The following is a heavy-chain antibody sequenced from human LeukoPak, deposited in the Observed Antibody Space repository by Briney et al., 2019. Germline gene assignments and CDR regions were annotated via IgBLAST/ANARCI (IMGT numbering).Heavy chain of an antibody. CDR1: GFTFSDYG. J-gene: IGHJ4*02. Sequence: GGSLRLSCTASGFTFSDYGMHWVRQAPGKGLEWVAFIRHDGSNKYYADYVKGRFTISRDKAKNSLYLQMNSLRAEDTAVYYCARTGLGMYSFDSWGQGTLVTVSS. D-gene: IGHD3/OR15-3a*01. V-gene: IGHV3-30*02. CDR3: ARTGLGMYSFDS. CDR2: IRHDGSNK.